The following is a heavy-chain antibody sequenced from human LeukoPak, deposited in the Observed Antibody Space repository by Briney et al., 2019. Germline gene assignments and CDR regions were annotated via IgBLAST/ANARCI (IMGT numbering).Heavy chain of an antibody. V-gene: IGHV3-53*01. CDR3: ARALCVGGIDCGPDY. CDR2: IYSDGDI. J-gene: IGHJ4*02. CDR1: GFTVSVSY. Sequence: GGSLRLSCAASGFTVSVSYMSWVRQAPGKGRGWVSVIYSDGDIHYADSVKGRFTIPPHNFKNTLYLQMNSLRAEDTAVYYCARALCVGGIDCGPDYWGQGTLVTVSS. D-gene: IGHD2-21*02.